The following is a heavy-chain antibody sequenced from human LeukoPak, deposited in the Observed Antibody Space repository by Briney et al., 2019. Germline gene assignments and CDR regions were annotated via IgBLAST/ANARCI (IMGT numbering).Heavy chain of an antibody. CDR3: TKYTAYYFDY. J-gene: IGHJ4*02. CDR2: IRNKAYGGTT. CDR1: GYTFGDYA. V-gene: IGHV3-49*03. Sequence: GGSLRLSCTTSGYTFGDYAMSWFRQAPGRGLEWVGFIRNKAYGGTTEYAASVKGRFTISRDDSKSIAYLQMNSLRIEDTAVYYCTKYTAYYFDYWGQGILVSVSS. D-gene: IGHD2-2*02.